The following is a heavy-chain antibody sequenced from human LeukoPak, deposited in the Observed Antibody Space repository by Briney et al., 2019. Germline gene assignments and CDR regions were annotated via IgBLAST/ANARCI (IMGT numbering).Heavy chain of an antibody. V-gene: IGHV1-69*13. CDR2: IIPIFGTA. CDR3: ARHSYDFWSGYYDDY. CDR1: GGTFSSYA. J-gene: IGHJ4*02. Sequence: SVKVSCKASGGTFSSYAISWVRQAPGQGLEWMGGIIPIFGTANYAQKFQGRVTITADESTSTAYMELSSLRSEDTAVYYCARHSYDFWSGYYDDYWGQGTLVTVSS. D-gene: IGHD3-3*01.